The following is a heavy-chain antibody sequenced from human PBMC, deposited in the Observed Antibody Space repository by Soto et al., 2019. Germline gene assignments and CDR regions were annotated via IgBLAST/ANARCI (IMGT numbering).Heavy chain of an antibody. J-gene: IGHJ6*02. V-gene: IGHV5-51*01. CDR1: GYSFTNYW. CDR2: IYPGDSDT. Sequence: PGESLKISCKGSGYSFTNYWIGWVRQMPGKGLEWMGIIYPGDSDTRYSPSFQGQVTISADKSISTAYLQWSSLKASDTAMYYCARAMVRGKNYYGVDVWGQGTLVTVSS. D-gene: IGHD3-10*01. CDR3: ARAMVRGKNYYGVDV.